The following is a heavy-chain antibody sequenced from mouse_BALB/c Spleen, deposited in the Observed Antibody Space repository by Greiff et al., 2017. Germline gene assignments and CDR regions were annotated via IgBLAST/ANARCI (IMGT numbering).Heavy chain of an antibody. J-gene: IGHJ4*01. V-gene: IGHV1S127*01. CDR3: TGDGGSYGCAMDY. CDR1: GYTFTSYW. D-gene: IGHD1-1*02. CDR2: IDPSDSYT. Sequence: QVQLQQPGAELVKPGASVKMSCKASGYTFTSYWMHWVKQRPGQGLEWIGVIDPSDSYTSYNQKFKGKATLTVDTSSSTAYMQLSSLTSEDSAVYYCTGDGGSYGCAMDYWGQGTSVTVSS.